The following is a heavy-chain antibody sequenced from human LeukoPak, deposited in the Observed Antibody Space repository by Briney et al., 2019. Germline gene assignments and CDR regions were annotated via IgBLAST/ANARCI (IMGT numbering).Heavy chain of an antibody. D-gene: IGHD6-13*01. CDR1: GFTFSSYE. Sequence: GGSLRLSCAASGFTFSSYEMNWVRQAPGKGLEWVSYISSSGSTIYYADSVKGRFTISRDNAKNSLYLQMNSLRAEDTAVYYCARDGLIAEAGTPNNWGQGTLVTVSS. J-gene: IGHJ4*02. CDR2: ISSSGSTI. V-gene: IGHV3-48*03. CDR3: ARDGLIAEAGTPNN.